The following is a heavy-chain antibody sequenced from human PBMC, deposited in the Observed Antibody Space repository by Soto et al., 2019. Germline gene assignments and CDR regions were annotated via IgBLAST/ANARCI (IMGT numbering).Heavy chain of an antibody. D-gene: IGHD2-2*01. CDR2: IGAADDP. J-gene: IGHJ6*02. CDR3: ARAYSGQLPRRADYYYAMDV. Sequence: GGSLRLSCAASGFTFSTYDMHWVRQATGKGLERGSAIGAADDPYYSGSVQGRFTISRENAKSSLSLQMNSLRVGDTAVYYCARAYSGQLPRRADYYYAMDVWGPGTTVTVSS. V-gene: IGHV3-13*05. CDR1: GFTFSTYD.